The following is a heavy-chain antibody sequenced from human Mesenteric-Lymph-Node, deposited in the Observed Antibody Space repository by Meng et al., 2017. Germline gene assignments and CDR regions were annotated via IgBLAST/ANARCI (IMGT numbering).Heavy chain of an antibody. J-gene: IGHJ4*02. CDR3: ARDVPPPRFGESPLEY. D-gene: IGHD3-10*01. Sequence: GESLKISCAASGFTFSSYAMHWVRQAPGKGLEWVAVISYDGSNKYYADSVKGRFTISRDNSKNTLYLQMNSLRAEDTAVYYCARDVPPPRFGESPLEYWGQGTLVTVSS. CDR1: GFTFSSYA. CDR2: ISYDGSNK. V-gene: IGHV3-30*04.